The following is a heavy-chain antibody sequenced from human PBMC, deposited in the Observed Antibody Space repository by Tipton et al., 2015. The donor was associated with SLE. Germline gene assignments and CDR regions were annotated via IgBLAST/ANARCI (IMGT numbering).Heavy chain of an antibody. J-gene: IGHJ6*03. CDR2: VYSSGFS. CDR3: ARVGHGFDYSGYNSHYYYYMDV. Sequence: TLSLTCTVSGDSINGYYWTWIRQPPGKGLEWVGYVYSSGFSDYNPSLRSRVTISLDTSKNQFSLRLSSATAADTAVYYCARVGHGFDYSGYNSHYYYYMDVWGKGPPVAVSS. V-gene: IGHV4-59*01. CDR1: GDSINGYY. D-gene: IGHD3-22*01.